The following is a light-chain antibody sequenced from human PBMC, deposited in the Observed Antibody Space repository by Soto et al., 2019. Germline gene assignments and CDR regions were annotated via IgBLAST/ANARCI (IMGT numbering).Light chain of an antibody. V-gene: IGKV3-20*01. CDR2: GAS. CDR1: QSVSRY. Sequence: EIVLTQSPGTLFLSPGERATLSCRASQSVSRYLAWYQQKPGHAPRLLIYGASSRATGIPDRFSGSGAGTDFTLTISRLEPEDFAVYYCQQYGSSPWTFGQGTKVEI. J-gene: IGKJ1*01. CDR3: QQYGSSPWT.